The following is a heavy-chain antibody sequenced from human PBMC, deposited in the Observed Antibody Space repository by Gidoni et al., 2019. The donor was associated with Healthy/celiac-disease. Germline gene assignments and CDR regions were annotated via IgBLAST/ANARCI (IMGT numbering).Heavy chain of an antibody. J-gene: IGHJ6*03. CDR3: ARLSRAIQLLDYYYYMDV. V-gene: IGHV2-26*01. Sequence: QVTLKEDGPVLVKHKETLTLTCTVSGFSISNARMGVRWIRQPPGKALEWLAHIVSNDEKSYSTSQKSSLTISQDTSKNQVVLTMTNMDPVDTATYYCARLSRAIQLLDYYYYMDVWGKGTTVTVSS. D-gene: IGHD5-18*01. CDR1: GFSISNARMG. CDR2: IVSNDEK.